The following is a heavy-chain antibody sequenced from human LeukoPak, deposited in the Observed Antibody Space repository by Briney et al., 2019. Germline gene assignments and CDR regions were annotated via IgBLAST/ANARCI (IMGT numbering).Heavy chain of an antibody. Sequence: GRSLRLSCAASGFTFSSYAMHWVRQAPGKGLEWVAVISYDGSNKYYADSVKGRFTISRDNSKNTLYLQMNSLRSDDTAVYYCARGTGYRPDAFDIWGQGTMVTVSS. CDR1: GFTFSSYA. V-gene: IGHV3-30-3*01. D-gene: IGHD3-16*02. J-gene: IGHJ3*02. CDR2: ISYDGSNK. CDR3: ARGTGYRPDAFDI.